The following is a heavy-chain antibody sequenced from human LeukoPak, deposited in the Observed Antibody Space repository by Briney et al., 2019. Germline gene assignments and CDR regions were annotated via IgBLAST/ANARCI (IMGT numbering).Heavy chain of an antibody. J-gene: IGHJ4*02. Sequence: PSETLSLTCAVYGGSFSGYYWSWIRQPPGKGLEWIGEINLSGSTNYNPSLKSRVTISVDTSKNQFSLKLSSVTAADTAVYYCAREALYYFDYWGQGTLVTVSS. CDR2: INLSGST. CDR1: GGSFSGYY. CDR3: AREALYYFDY. V-gene: IGHV4-34*01.